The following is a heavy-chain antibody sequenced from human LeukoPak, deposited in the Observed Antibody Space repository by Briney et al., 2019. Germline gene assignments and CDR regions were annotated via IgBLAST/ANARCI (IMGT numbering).Heavy chain of an antibody. CDR2: IKYDGSEK. Sequence: PGGSLRLSCAASGFTFNDYGMSWVRQGPGKGLEWVANIKYDGSEKYYVDSVKGRFTISRDNAKNSLYLQMNSLRVEDTAVYYCARGRSKDYWGQGTLVTVSS. CDR3: ARGRSKDY. J-gene: IGHJ4*02. D-gene: IGHD3-10*01. CDR1: GFTFNDYG. V-gene: IGHV3-7*04.